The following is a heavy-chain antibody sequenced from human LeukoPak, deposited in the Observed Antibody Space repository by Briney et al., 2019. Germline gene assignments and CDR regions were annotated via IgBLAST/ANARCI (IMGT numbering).Heavy chain of an antibody. CDR3: ARGYYESSGYWYLDY. CDR2: ISTYTGNK. D-gene: IGHD3-22*01. V-gene: IGHV1-18*01. Sequence: ASVKVSCKASGYTFTNYGISWVRQAPGQGLEWMGWISTYTGNKNYAQKLQDRVTMTTDSSTRTVYMELRSLRSDDTAVYYCARGYYESSGYWYLDYWGQGTLVTVSS. CDR1: GYTFTNYG. J-gene: IGHJ4*02.